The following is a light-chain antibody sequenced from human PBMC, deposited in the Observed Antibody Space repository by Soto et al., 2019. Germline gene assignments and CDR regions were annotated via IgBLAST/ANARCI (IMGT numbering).Light chain of an antibody. Sequence: DLVMTQSPLSLPVTPGEPASISCRSSQSLLHSNGNNYLDWYLQKPGQSPQLLLYVSSNRASGVPDWFSGSGSGTDLTRNISRVEAEDAGVYYCVQALQTPLTFGQGTRLEIK. CDR1: QSLLHSNGNNY. CDR3: VQALQTPLT. V-gene: IGKV2-28*01. J-gene: IGKJ5*01. CDR2: VSS.